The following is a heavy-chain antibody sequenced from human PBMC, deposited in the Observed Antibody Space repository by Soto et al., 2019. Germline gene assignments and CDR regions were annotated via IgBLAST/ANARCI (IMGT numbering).Heavy chain of an antibody. CDR2: ISYYGSNK. D-gene: IGHD6-19*01. CDR3: ARDPGGSGWYGGDAFDI. J-gene: IGHJ3*02. CDR1: GFTFSSYA. V-gene: IGHV3-30-3*01. Sequence: GGSLRLSCAASGFTFSSYAMHWVRQAPGKGLEWVAVISYYGSNKYYADSVKGRFTISRDNSKNTLYLQMKSLRAEDTAVYYCARDPGGSGWYGGDAFDIWGQGTMVTVSS.